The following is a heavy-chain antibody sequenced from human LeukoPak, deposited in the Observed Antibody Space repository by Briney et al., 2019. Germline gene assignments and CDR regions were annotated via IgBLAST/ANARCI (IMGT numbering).Heavy chain of an antibody. CDR3: ATMGDGYNSPIDY. CDR1: GFTFSSYT. D-gene: IGHD5-24*01. Sequence: GGSLRLSCAASGFTFSSYTMNWVRQAPGKGLEWVSSISSSSSYIYYADSLKGRFTISRDNAKNSLYLQMNNLRAEDTAVYYCATMGDGYNSPIDYWGQGTLVTVSS. V-gene: IGHV3-21*01. CDR2: ISSSSSYI. J-gene: IGHJ4*02.